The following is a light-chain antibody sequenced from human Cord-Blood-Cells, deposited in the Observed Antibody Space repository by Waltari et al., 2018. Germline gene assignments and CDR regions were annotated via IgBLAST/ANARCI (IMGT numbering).Light chain of an antibody. V-gene: IGLV2-11*01. CDR3: CSYAGIYTWV. CDR1: SSDVGGYNY. J-gene: IGLJ3*02. Sequence: QSALTQPRSVSGSPGQSVTISCTGTSSDVGGYNYVSWYQQHPGKAPNLMIYDVSKRPSGVPDRIAGSKSGNTASLTISGHQAEDEADYYCCSYAGIYTWVFGGGTKLTVL. CDR2: DVS.